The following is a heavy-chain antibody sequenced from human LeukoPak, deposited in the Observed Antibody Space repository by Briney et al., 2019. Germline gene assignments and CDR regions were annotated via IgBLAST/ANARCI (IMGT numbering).Heavy chain of an antibody. V-gene: IGHV3-48*03. Sequence: GGSLRLSCAASGFTFSSYEMNWVRQAPGKGLEWVSYISSSGSTIYYADSVKGRFTISRGNAQNSLYLQMNSLRAEDTAMYYCARGGVVAATRPIDYWGQGTLVTVSS. CDR3: ARGGVVAATRPIDY. J-gene: IGHJ4*02. CDR1: GFTFSSYE. D-gene: IGHD2-15*01. CDR2: ISSSGSTI.